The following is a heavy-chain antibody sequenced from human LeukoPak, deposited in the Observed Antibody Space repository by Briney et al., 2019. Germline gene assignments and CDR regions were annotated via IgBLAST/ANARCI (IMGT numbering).Heavy chain of an antibody. D-gene: IGHD6-13*01. J-gene: IGHJ4*02. CDR3: AKEAIYSSSWYSADY. CDR1: GFTFSSYG. CDR2: IRYDGSNK. Sequence: PGGSLRLFCAASGFTFSSYGMNWVRQAPGKGLEWVAFIRYDGSNKYYADSVKGRFTISRDNSKNTLYLQMNSLRAEDTAVYYCAKEAIYSSSWYSADYWGQGTLVTVSS. V-gene: IGHV3-30*02.